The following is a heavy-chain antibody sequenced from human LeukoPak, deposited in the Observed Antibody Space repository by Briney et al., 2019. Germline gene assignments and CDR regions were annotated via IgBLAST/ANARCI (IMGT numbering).Heavy chain of an antibody. Sequence: EASVTVSCTVSGYTLTELSMHWVRQAPGKGREWMGGFYPEDGETIYAQKFQGRVTMTEDTSTDTAYMELSSLRSEDTAVYYCATGYYGSGSKNWFDHWGQGTLVTVSS. D-gene: IGHD3-10*01. J-gene: IGHJ5*02. CDR2: FYPEDGET. V-gene: IGHV1-24*01. CDR3: ATGYYGSGSKNWFDH. CDR1: GYTLTELS.